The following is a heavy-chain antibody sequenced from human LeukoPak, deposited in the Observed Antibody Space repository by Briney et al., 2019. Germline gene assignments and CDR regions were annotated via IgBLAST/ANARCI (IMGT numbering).Heavy chain of an antibody. CDR1: GFTFSSYS. CDR2: ISSSSSYI. J-gene: IGHJ5*02. D-gene: IGHD6-13*01. V-gene: IGHV3-21*01. CDR3: ARHIDQQLFAVGRFDP. Sequence: PGGSLRLSCAASGFTFSSYSMNWVRQAPGKGLEWVSSISSSSSYIYYADSVKGRFTISRDNAKNSLYLQMNSLRAEDTAVYYCARHIDQQLFAVGRFDPWGQGTLVIVSS.